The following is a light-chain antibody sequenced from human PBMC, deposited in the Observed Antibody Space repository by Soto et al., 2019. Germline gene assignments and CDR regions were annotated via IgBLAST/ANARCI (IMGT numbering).Light chain of an antibody. CDR2: EDV. Sequence: LTQPHSVSESPGKTVTLSCTGSGVSLASNYVQWYQQRPGSAPITIIFEDVKRPSGIPDRFSASVDPPSTSASLTISRLADDDEADYYCQSADGATVVFGGGTKLTVL. J-gene: IGLJ2*01. CDR1: GVSLASNY. V-gene: IGLV6-57*02. CDR3: QSADGATVV.